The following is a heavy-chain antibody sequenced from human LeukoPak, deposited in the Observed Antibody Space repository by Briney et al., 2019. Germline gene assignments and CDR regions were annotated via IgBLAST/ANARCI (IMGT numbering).Heavy chain of an antibody. V-gene: IGHV1-2*02. CDR3: ARDVGGNSAVDY. D-gene: IGHD4-23*01. CDR1: GYTFTGYY. Sequence: ASVKVSCKASGYTFTGYYMHWVRQAPGHGLERMGWINPNTGGTNYAQKFQGRVTMTRDTSISTAYMELSRLRSDDTAGYYCARDVGGNSAVDYWGQGTLVTVSS. CDR2: INPNTGGT. J-gene: IGHJ4*02.